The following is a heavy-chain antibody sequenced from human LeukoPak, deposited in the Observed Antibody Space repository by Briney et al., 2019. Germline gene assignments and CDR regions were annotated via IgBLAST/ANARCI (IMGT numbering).Heavy chain of an antibody. V-gene: IGHV4-4*07. CDR3: ARDFLLQSEGLFDY. CDR1: GGSISSYY. CDR2: FYISGST. Sequence: SETLSLTCTVSGGSISSYYWSWIRQPAGKGLERIGRFYISGSTNYNPSLKSRVTMSVDTSKNQFSLRLNSVTAADTAVYYCARDFLLQSEGLFDYWGQGTLGTVSA. D-gene: IGHD4-11*01. J-gene: IGHJ4*02.